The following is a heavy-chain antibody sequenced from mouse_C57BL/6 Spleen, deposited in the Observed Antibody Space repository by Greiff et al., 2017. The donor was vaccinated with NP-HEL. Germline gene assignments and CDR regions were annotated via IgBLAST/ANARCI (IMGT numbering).Heavy chain of an antibody. CDR1: GFTFTDYY. J-gene: IGHJ4*01. V-gene: IGHV7-3*01. D-gene: IGHD1-1*01. CDR2: IRNKANGYTT. CDR3: ARSYGFYAMDY. Sequence: SASGFTFTDYYMSWVRQPPGKALEWLGFIRNKANGYTTEYSASVKGRFTISRDNSQSILYLQMNALRAEDSATYYCARSYGFYAMDYWGQGTSVTVSS.